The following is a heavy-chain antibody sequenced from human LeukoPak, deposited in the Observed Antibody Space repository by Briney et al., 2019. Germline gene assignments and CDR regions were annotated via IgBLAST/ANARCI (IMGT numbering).Heavy chain of an antibody. V-gene: IGHV3-30*02. Sequence: GGCLSLSCAASGFTFSSYGMHWVRQAPRKGLEWVAFIRYDGSNKYYADSVKGRFTISRDNSKNTLYLQMNSLRAEDTAVYYCAKDSYGDYEGYYFDYWGQGTLVTVSS. CDR1: GFTFSSYG. CDR3: AKDSYGDYEGYYFDY. D-gene: IGHD4-17*01. J-gene: IGHJ4*02. CDR2: IRYDGSNK.